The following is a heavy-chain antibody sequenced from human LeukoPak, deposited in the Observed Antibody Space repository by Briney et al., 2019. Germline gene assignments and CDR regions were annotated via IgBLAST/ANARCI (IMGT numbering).Heavy chain of an antibody. V-gene: IGHV4-38-2*02. CDR3: AREDSIGYFVY. Sequence: PSETLSLTCDVSDYSISSGNYWGWIRQPPGKGLDWIGVVYHSGRHHYSPSLKTRVTIAVATSKNQFSLRLSSVTAADTAVYYCAREDSIGYFVYWGPGKLVTLSS. CDR2: VYHSGRH. CDR1: DYSISSGNY. D-gene: IGHD3-22*01. J-gene: IGHJ4*02.